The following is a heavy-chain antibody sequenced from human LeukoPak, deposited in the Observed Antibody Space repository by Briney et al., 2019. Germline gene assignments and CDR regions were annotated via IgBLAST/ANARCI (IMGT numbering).Heavy chain of an antibody. Sequence: GGSLRLSCAASGFTFSSYAMSWVRHAPGKGLEWVSAISRSGGRAYNEDSGRGRFTISRANSKNTVYLQMNSLRAEDTAVYYCAKGYYDSSGYYYEYWGQGTLGNVFS. CDR1: GFTFSSYA. D-gene: IGHD3-22*01. J-gene: IGHJ4*02. CDR3: AKGYYDSSGYYYEY. V-gene: IGHV3-23*01. CDR2: ISRSGGRA.